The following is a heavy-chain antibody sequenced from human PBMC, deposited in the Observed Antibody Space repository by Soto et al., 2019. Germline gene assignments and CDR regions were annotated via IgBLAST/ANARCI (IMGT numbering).Heavy chain of an antibody. Sequence: EVQLVESGGGLVQPGGSLRLSCAASGFTFSSYEMNWVRQAPGKGLEWISYISSSGSTIYYADSVKGRFTISRDNAKNELYMQMNSMRAEDTAEYYCARDRFYDSSGYYAGRDDWGQGTLVTVSS. CDR3: ARDRFYDSSGYYAGRDD. D-gene: IGHD3-22*01. CDR2: ISSSGSTI. V-gene: IGHV3-48*03. CDR1: GFTFSSYE. J-gene: IGHJ4*02.